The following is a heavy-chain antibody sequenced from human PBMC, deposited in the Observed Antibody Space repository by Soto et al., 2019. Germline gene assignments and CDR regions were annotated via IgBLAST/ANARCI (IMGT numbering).Heavy chain of an antibody. CDR2: ISGSGGST. CDR1: GFTFSSYA. V-gene: IGHV3-23*01. D-gene: IGHD6-19*01. Sequence: AGGSLRLSCAASGFTFSSYAMSWVRQAPGKGLEWASAISGSGGSTYYADSVKGRFTISRDNSKNTLYLQMNSLRAEDTAVYYCAKVDGVAGTRGPFDYWGQGTLVTVSS. J-gene: IGHJ4*02. CDR3: AKVDGVAGTRGPFDY.